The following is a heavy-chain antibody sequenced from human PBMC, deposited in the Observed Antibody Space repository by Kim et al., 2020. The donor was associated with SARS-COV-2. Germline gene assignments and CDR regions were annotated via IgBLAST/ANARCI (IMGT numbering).Heavy chain of an antibody. D-gene: IGHD3-22*01. Sequence: SETLSLTCFVSGGSISSGDHYWSWIRQPPGKGLEWIGYIYYSGSTSYNPSLESRVTISVDTSKNQFSLKLSSVTAADSAVYYCASSPDYYVARGYYGRWFAPCGQGTQVTVSS. CDR3: ASSPDYYVARGYYGRWFAP. CDR1: GGSISSGDHY. CDR2: IYYSGST. J-gene: IGHJ5*02. V-gene: IGHV4-30-4*01.